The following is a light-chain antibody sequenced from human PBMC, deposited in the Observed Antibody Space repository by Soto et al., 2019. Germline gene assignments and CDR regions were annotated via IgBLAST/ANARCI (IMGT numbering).Light chain of an antibody. J-gene: IGKJ2*01. CDR3: HQHSGDSPYT. CDR1: QSITNY. Sequence: DIQMTQSPSIISASIGDRVTITCRASQSITNYLDWYQHRPGKAPKLLIYKASTLETGVPSRFSGSGSGTKFTLPISSLQPDDFATYYCHQHSGDSPYTFGQGTRLEIK. CDR2: KAS. V-gene: IGKV1-5*03.